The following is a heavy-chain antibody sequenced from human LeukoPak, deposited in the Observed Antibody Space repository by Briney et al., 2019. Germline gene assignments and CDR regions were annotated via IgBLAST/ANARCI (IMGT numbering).Heavy chain of an antibody. CDR3: ARQTGSGLFILP. J-gene: IGHJ4*02. Sequence: SETLSLTCTVSGGFISSSSYYWGWIRQPPGKGLEWIGSIYYSGNTYYNASLKSQVSISIDTSKNQFSLRLTSVTAADTAVYYCARQTGSGLFILPGGQGTLVTVSS. V-gene: IGHV4-39*01. D-gene: IGHD3/OR15-3a*01. CDR1: GGFISSSSYY. CDR2: IYYSGNT.